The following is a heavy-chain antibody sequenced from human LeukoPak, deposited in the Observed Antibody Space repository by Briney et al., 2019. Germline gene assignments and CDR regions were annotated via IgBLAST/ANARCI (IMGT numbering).Heavy chain of an antibody. CDR3: ARQYCTNGVCYSDASDI. Sequence: NRGESLKISCKGSGYSFTSYWIGWVRQMPGKGLEWMGIIYPGDSDTRYSPSFQGQVTISADKSISTAYLQWSSLKASDTAMYYCARQYCTNGVCYSDASDIWGQGTMVTVSS. J-gene: IGHJ3*02. D-gene: IGHD2-8*01. V-gene: IGHV5-51*01. CDR2: IYPGDSDT. CDR1: GYSFTSYW.